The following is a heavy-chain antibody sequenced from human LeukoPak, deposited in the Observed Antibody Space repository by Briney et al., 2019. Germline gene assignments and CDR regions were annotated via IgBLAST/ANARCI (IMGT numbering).Heavy chain of an antibody. CDR1: GYTFTSYG. J-gene: IGHJ4*02. V-gene: IGHV1-18*01. Sequence: ASVKVSCKASGYTFTSYGISWVRQAPGQGLEWMGWISAYNGNTHYAQKLQGRVTMTTDTSTSTAYMELRSLRSDDTAVYYCAREPGYSSSWYNGYWGQGTLVTVSS. D-gene: IGHD6-13*01. CDR3: AREPGYSSSWYNGY. CDR2: ISAYNGNT.